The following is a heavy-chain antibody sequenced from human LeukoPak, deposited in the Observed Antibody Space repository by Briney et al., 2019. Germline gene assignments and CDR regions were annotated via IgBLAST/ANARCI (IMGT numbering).Heavy chain of an antibody. Sequence: SQTLSLTCIVSGYSITSGYFWDWIRQPPGMGLEWIGTIYYDGRTFYNPSLKSRVTISSDTSKNQFSLKVRSVTAADTAVYYCATGYSNGWTSDFDYWGQGARVTVSS. CDR2: IYYDGRT. J-gene: IGHJ4*02. CDR1: GYSITSGYF. CDR3: ATGYSNGWTSDFDY. V-gene: IGHV4-38-2*02. D-gene: IGHD6-19*01.